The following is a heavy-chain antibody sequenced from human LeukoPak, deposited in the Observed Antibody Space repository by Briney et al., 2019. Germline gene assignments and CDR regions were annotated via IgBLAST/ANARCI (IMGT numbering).Heavy chain of an antibody. CDR1: GGSISSGGYY. J-gene: IGHJ4*02. V-gene: IGHV4-31*03. D-gene: IGHD6-19*01. Sequence: ASQTLSLTCTVSGGSISSGGYYWSWIRQHPGKGLEWIGYIYYSGSTYYNPSLKSRVTISVDTSKNQFSLKLSSVTAADTAVCYCARAHPYSSGWKYYFDYWGQGTLVTVSS. CDR3: ARAHPYSSGWKYYFDY. CDR2: IYYSGST.